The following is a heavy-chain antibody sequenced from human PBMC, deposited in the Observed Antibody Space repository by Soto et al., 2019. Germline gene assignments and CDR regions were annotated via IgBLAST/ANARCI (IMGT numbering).Heavy chain of an antibody. CDR1: GFTFSDHY. D-gene: IGHD2-21*01. V-gene: IGHV3-7*04. J-gene: IGHJ4*02. Sequence: GGSLRLSCVASGFTFSDHYMSWIRQAPGKGLEWVANIKQDGSEKYYVDSVKGRFTISRDNAKNSLYLQMNSLRAEDTAVYYCGRGAEIGDCWGQGTLVTVSS. CDR2: IKQDGSEK. CDR3: GRGAEIGDC.